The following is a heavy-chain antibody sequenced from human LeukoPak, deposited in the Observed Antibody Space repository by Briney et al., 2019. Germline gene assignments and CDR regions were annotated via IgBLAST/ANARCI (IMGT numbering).Heavy chain of an antibody. CDR3: AKGYGMVRGVIINFDY. D-gene: IGHD3-10*01. CDR1: GFTFSDYS. Sequence: GGSLTLSCAVSGFTFSDYSMNWVRQAPGKGLEWVSSISSDSNHIYYADSVKGRFTISRDNAKNSLYLQMNSLRAEDTAVYYCAKGYGMVRGVIINFDYWGQGTLVTVSS. CDR2: ISSDSNHI. V-gene: IGHV3-21*01. J-gene: IGHJ4*02.